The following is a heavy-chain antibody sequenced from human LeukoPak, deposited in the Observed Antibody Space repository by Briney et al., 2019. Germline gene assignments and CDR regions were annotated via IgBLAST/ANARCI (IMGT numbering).Heavy chain of an antibody. V-gene: IGHV3-48*01. J-gene: IGHJ3*02. CDR2: ISSSSSTI. Sequence: GRSLRLSCAASGFTFSSYSMNWVRQAPGKGLEWVSYISSSSSTIYYADSVKGRFTISRDNAKNSLYLQMNSLGAEDTAVYYCARENSWEPDAFDIWGQGTMVTVSS. D-gene: IGHD1-26*01. CDR3: ARENSWEPDAFDI. CDR1: GFTFSSYS.